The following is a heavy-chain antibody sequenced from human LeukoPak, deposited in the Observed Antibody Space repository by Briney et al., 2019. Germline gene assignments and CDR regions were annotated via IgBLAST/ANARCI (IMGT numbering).Heavy chain of an antibody. CDR1: GGPFRGYY. D-gene: IGHD2-15*01. J-gene: IGHJ5*02. CDR3: ARGRRVVVVAAGKWFDP. Sequence: SETLSLTCAVYGGPFRGYYWRWIRQPPGKGLEGIGEINHSGSTNYNPSLKSRVTISVDTPKKQFPLKLSSATAADTAVYYCARGRRVVVVAAGKWFDPWGQGSLVTASS. CDR2: INHSGST. V-gene: IGHV4-34*01.